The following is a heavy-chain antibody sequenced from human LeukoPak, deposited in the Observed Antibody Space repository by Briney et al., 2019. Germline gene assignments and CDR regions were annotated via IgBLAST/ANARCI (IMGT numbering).Heavy chain of an antibody. J-gene: IGHJ4*02. CDR3: ARGQMREYYYDSSGYYFDY. CDR1: GGSISSSSYY. CDR2: IYYSGST. V-gene: IGHV4-39*07. D-gene: IGHD3-22*01. Sequence: SETLSLTCTVSGGSISSSSYYWGWIRQPPEKGLEWIGSIYYSGSTYYNPSLKSRVTISVDTSKNQFSLKLSSVTAADTAVYYCARGQMREYYYDSSGYYFDYWGQGTLVTVSS.